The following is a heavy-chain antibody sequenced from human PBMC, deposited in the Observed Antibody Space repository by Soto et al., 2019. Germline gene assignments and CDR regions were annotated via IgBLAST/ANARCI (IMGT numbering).Heavy chain of an antibody. D-gene: IGHD2-21*02. Sequence: EVQLLESGGGLVQPGGSLRLSCAASGFTFSSYAMSWVRQAPGKGLEWVSAISGSGFSTYYADSVKGRFTVSRDTSKNTLFLQMNSLRAEDTAVYYCAKDPGDCPSDYFDYWGQGTLVTVSS. J-gene: IGHJ4*02. CDR3: AKDPGDCPSDYFDY. CDR2: ISGSGFST. CDR1: GFTFSSYA. V-gene: IGHV3-23*01.